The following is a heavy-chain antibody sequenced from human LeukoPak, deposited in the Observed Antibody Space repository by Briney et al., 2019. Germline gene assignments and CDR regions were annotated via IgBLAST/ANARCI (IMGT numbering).Heavy chain of an antibody. D-gene: IGHD3-10*01. CDR2: ISSTGSTI. CDR3: ARTYGSGSYHDY. Sequence: GGSLRLSCAASGFTFSDFYMSLIRQAPGKGLEWISYISSTGSTIYYADSVKGRFTISRDNAKTSVYLQMNSLRAEDTAVYYCARTYGSGSYHDYWGQGTLVTVSS. J-gene: IGHJ4*02. CDR1: GFTFSDFY. V-gene: IGHV3-11*04.